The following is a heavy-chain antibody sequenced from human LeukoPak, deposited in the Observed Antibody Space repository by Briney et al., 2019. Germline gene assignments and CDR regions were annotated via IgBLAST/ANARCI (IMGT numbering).Heavy chain of an antibody. D-gene: IGHD3-9*01. J-gene: IGHJ6*02. V-gene: IGHV4-4*07. CDR2: IYTSGST. CDR3: ATNILTGYSYYYYYGMDV. CDR1: GGSISSYY. Sequence: PSETLSLTCTVSGGSISSYYWSWIRQPAGKGLEWIGRIYTSGSTNYNPSLKSRVTISVDTSKNQFSLKLSSVTAADTAVYYCATNILTGYSYYYYYGMDVWGQGTTVTVSS.